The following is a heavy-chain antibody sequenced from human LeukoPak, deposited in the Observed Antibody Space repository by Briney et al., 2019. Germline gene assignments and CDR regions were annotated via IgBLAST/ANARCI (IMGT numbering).Heavy chain of an antibody. V-gene: IGHV4-61*02. CDR1: GGSISSGSYY. CDR3: ARNFDY. J-gene: IGHJ4*02. CDR2: THTSGST. Sequence: PSETLSLTCTVSGGSISSGSYYWSWIQQPAGKGLEWIGRTHTSGSTNYNPSLKSRVTISVDTSKNQFSLKLSSVTAADTAVYYCARNFDYWGQGTLVTVSS.